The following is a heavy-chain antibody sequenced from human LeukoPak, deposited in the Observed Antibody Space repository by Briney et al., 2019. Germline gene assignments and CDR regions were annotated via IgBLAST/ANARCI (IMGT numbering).Heavy chain of an antibody. D-gene: IGHD2-15*01. J-gene: IGHJ4*02. Sequence: SETLSLTCAVSGYSISSGYYWGWIRQPPGKGLEWIGSIYHSGSTYYNPSLKSRVTISVDTSKNQFSLKLSSVTAVDTAVYYCARGRIVVVVAATNPFDYWGQGTLVTVSS. CDR3: ARGRIVVVVAATNPFDY. V-gene: IGHV4-38-2*01. CDR2: IYHSGST. CDR1: GYSISSGYY.